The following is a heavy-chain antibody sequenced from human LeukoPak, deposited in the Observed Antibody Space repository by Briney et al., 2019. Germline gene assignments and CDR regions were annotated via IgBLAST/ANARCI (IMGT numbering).Heavy chain of an antibody. CDR1: GGSISSSSYY. D-gene: IGHD3-22*01. CDR2: NYDSRST. V-gene: IGHV4-39*07. J-gene: IGHJ4*02. CDR3: ARGHYYDSSGYYYFDY. Sequence: PSETLSLTCTVSGGSISSSSYYWGWIRQPPGKGLEWVISNYDSRSTYYNPSLKSRVTISVDTSKNQFSLKLSSVTAADTAVYYCARGHYYDSSGYYYFDYWGQGTLVTVSS.